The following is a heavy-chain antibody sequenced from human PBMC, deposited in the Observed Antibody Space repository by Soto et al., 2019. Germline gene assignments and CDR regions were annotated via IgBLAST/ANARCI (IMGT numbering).Heavy chain of an antibody. CDR1: GGSISSGGYY. Sequence: QVQLQESGPGLVKPSQTLSLTCTVSGGSISSGGYYWSWIRQHPGKGLEWIGYIYYSGSNYYNPSLKRRVTISVDTSKTQFSLKLSAVTAADRAVYYCASLEAVTTLIDYWGQGTLVTVSS. CDR2: IYYSGSN. J-gene: IGHJ4*02. CDR3: ASLEAVTTLIDY. D-gene: IGHD4-17*01. V-gene: IGHV4-31*03.